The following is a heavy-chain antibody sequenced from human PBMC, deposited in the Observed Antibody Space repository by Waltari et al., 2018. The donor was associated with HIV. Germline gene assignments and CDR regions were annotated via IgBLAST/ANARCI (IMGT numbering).Heavy chain of an antibody. J-gene: IGHJ4*02. CDR1: GFTFRNYG. CDR3: ATGQQVWETWSQLDY. Sequence: VQLVESGGGVVQPGRSLSLSCAASGFTFRNYGMHWVRLAPGKGLEWWAVISFYGSNQYYAHSVRRRFTISRDNSKKKVFLQMNSLRLDDSALYYCATGQQVWETWSQLDYWGQGTLVIVSS. V-gene: IGHV3-33*05. CDR2: ISFYGSNQ. D-gene: IGHD1-1*01.